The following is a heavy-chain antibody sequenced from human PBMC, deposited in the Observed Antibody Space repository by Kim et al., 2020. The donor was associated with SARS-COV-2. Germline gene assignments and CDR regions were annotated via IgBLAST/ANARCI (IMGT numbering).Heavy chain of an antibody. CDR3: AKAAPVWGRYCYLDYY. V-gene: IGHV3-30*18. Sequence: GGSLRLSCAASGFTFSSYGMHWVRQAPGKGLEWVAVISYDGSNKYYADSVKGRFTISRDNSKNTLYLQMNSLRAEDTAVYYCAKAAPVWGRYCYLDYY. J-gene: IGHJ6*01. D-gene: IGHD3-16*02. CDR1: GFTFSSYG. CDR2: ISYDGSNK.